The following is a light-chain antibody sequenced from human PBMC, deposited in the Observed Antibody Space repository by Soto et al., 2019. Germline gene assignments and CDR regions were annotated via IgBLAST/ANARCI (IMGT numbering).Light chain of an antibody. CDR2: DAS. J-gene: IGKJ1*01. CDR1: QSISPW. CDR3: LQYYTYRK. Sequence: DIQMTQSPSTLSASVGDRVTITCRASQSISPWLAWYQQKPGKAPKLLIFDASNLESGVPSRFSGSGSGTEFTLTISSLQPDDFATYYCLQYYTYRKFGPGTKVDIK. V-gene: IGKV1-5*01.